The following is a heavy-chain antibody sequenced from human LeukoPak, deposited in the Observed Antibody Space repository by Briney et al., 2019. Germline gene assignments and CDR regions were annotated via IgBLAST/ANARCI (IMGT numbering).Heavy chain of an antibody. CDR2: INPNSGGT. J-gene: IGHJ6*02. V-gene: IGHV1-2*02. D-gene: IGHD2-2*01. Sequence: ASVKVSCKASGYTFTGYYMHWVRQAPGQGLEWMGGINPNSGGTNYAQKFQGRVTMTRDTSISTAYMELSRLRSDDTAVYYCARGDQLLSFYYYGMDVWSQGTTVTVSS. CDR3: ARGDQLLSFYYYGMDV. CDR1: GYTFTGYY.